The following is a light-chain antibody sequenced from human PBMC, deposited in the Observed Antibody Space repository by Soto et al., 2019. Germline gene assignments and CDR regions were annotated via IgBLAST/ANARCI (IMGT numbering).Light chain of an antibody. CDR3: AAWDDSLNGWV. V-gene: IGLV1-44*01. CDR1: SSNIGGFS. J-gene: IGLJ3*02. CDR2: SDN. Sequence: QSVLTQPPSASGTPGQRVTISSSGSSSNIGGFSVNWYQQIPGRAPKLLIYSDNKRPSGVPDRFSGAKSGTSASLAISGLQSDDEADYYCAAWDDSLNGWVFGGGTKLTVL.